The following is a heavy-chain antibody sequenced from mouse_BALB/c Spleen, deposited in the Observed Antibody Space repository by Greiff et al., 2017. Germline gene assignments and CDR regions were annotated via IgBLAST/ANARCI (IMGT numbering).Heavy chain of an antibody. CDR2: ISYSGST. CDR3: ARDSGQFRPFDY. V-gene: IGHV3-2*02. CDR1: GYSITSDYA. Sequence: DVQLQESGPGLVKPSQSLSLTCTATGYSITSDYAWNWIRQSPGNKLEWMGYISYSGSTSYNPSLKSRTSITRDTSKNQFFLQLNSVTTEDTATYYCARDSGQFRPFDYWGQGTTLTVSS. J-gene: IGHJ2*01.